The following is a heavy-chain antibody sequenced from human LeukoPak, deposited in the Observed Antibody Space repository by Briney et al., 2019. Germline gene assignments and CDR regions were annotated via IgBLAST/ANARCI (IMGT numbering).Heavy chain of an antibody. J-gene: IGHJ5*02. V-gene: IGHV1-2*02. CDR1: GYTFTGYY. D-gene: IGHD1-26*01. Sequence: EASVKVSCKASGYTFTGYYMHWVRQAPGQGLEWMGWINPNSGGTNYAQKFQGRVTMTRDMSISTAYMELSRLRSDDTAVYYCARAPPGGAKGWFDPWGQGTLVTVSS. CDR3: ARAPPGGAKGWFDP. CDR2: INPNSGGT.